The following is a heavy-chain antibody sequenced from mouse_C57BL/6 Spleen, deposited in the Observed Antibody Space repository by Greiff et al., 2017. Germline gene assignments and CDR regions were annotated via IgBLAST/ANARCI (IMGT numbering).Heavy chain of an antibody. CDR1: GYTFTSYG. V-gene: IGHV1-58*01. J-gene: IGHJ1*03. CDR3: ARLSYYYGSSPSYWYFDV. CDR2: IYIGNGYT. D-gene: IGHD1-1*01. Sequence: EVQLQQSGAELVRPGSSVKMSCKTSGYTFTSYGINWVKQRPGQGLEWIGYIYIGNGYTEYNEKFKGKATLTSDTSSSTAYMQLSSLTSEDSAIYFCARLSYYYGSSPSYWYFDVWGTGTTVTVSS.